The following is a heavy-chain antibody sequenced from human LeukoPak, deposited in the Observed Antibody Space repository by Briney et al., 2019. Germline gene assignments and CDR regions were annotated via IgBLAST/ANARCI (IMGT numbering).Heavy chain of an antibody. Sequence: ASVKVSCKASGYTFTSYDINWVRQATGQGLEWMGWMNPNSGNTGYAQKFQGRVTITRNTSISTAYMELSSLRSEDTAVYYCARTDSSAFYYYMDVWGKGTTVTVSS. V-gene: IGHV1-8*03. J-gene: IGHJ6*03. D-gene: IGHD6-6*01. CDR3: ARTDSSAFYYYMDV. CDR2: MNPNSGNT. CDR1: GYTFTSYD.